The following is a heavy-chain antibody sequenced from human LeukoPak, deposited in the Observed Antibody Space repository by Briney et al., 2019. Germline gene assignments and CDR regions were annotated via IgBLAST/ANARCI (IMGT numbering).Heavy chain of an antibody. CDR3: ARHVRRPSWGYSYGAGYAFDI. D-gene: IGHD5-18*01. V-gene: IGHV4-59*08. CDR2: IYYSGST. Sequence: KTSETLSLTCTVSGGSISSYYWSWIRQPPGKGLEWLGYIYYSGSTNYNPSLKSRVTISVDTSKNQFSLKLSSVTAADTAVYYCARHVRRPSWGYSYGAGYAFDIWGQGTMVTVSS. J-gene: IGHJ3*02. CDR1: GGSISSYY.